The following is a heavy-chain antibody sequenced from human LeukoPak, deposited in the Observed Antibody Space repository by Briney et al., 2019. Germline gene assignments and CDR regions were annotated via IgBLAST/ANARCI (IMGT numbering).Heavy chain of an antibody. D-gene: IGHD5-24*01. CDR1: GCSVSSNY. J-gene: IGHJ4*02. V-gene: IGHV3-53*01. CDR3: ARASNPWLQLS. CDR2: IYNSGTT. Sequence: GGSLRLSCAASGCSVSSNYMRWVRQAAGKGLEWVAVIYNSGTTKYADSVKGRFTIARDSSNNTLYLQMNSLRAEDTAVYDCARASNPWLQLSWGQGTLVTVSS.